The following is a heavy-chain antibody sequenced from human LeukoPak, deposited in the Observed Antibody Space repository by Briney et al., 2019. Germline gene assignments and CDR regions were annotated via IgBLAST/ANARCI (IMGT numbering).Heavy chain of an antibody. CDR2: INPSGGST. D-gene: IGHD3-9*01. Sequence: ASVKVSCKASGYSFTRYFIHWVRQAPGQGLEWLGIINPSGGSTTYAQKFQGRVTMTTDTSTSTVYMELTSLRSDDTAVYYCARSSAYYNEADIWGQGTMVTVSS. CDR1: GYSFTRYF. J-gene: IGHJ3*02. CDR3: ARSSAYYNEADI. V-gene: IGHV1-46*01.